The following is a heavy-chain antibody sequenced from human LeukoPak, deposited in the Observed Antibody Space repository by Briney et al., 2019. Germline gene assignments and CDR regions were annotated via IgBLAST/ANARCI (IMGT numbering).Heavy chain of an antibody. CDR1: GYSLSSCW. Sequence: GESLKISCKGSGYSLSSCWIGWVRQMPGKGLEWMGRIDPSDSYTNYSPSFQGHVTISADKSISTAYLQWSSLKASDTAMYYCARSYGGNSELGYWGQGTLVTVSS. V-gene: IGHV5-10-1*01. CDR3: ARSYGGNSELGY. D-gene: IGHD4-23*01. CDR2: IDPSDSYT. J-gene: IGHJ4*02.